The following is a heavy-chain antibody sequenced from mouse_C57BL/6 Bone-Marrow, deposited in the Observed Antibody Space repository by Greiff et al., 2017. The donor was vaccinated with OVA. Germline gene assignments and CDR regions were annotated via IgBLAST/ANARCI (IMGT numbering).Heavy chain of an antibody. Sequence: EVQLQESGPVLVKPGASVKMSCKASGYTFTDYYMNWVKQSHGKSLEWIGVINPYNGGTSYNQKFKGKATLTADKSSSTAYMELNSLTSEDSAVYYCAGGRYCAMDYWGQGTSVTVAS. D-gene: IGHD1-1*01. J-gene: IGHJ4*01. CDR1: GYTFTDYY. CDR2: INPYNGGT. CDR3: AGGRYCAMDY. V-gene: IGHV1-19*01.